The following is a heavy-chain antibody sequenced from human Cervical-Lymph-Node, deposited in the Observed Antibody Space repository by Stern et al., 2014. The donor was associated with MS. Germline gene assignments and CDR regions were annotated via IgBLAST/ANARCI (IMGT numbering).Heavy chain of an antibody. CDR1: GFTFSSYA. J-gene: IGHJ4*02. V-gene: IGHV3-23*04. D-gene: IGHD3-22*01. Sequence: EVQLVESGGGLVQPGGSLRLSCAASGFTFSSYAMSWVRQVPGRGLDWVSSISGSGGRAFYADSVKGRFTISKDSSNNTVYLHMNSLRAEDTAVYYCAKGAHYFDSGAYPYWGQGTVVTVSS. CDR3: AKGAHYFDSGAYPY. CDR2: ISGSGGRA.